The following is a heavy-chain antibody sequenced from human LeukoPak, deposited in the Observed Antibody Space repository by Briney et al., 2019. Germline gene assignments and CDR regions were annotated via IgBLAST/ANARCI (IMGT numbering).Heavy chain of an antibody. CDR2: INHSGST. CDR1: GGSFSGYY. Sequence: SETLSLTCAVYGGSFSGYYWSWIRQPPGKGLEWIGEINHSGSTNYNPSLKSRVTISVDTSKNQFSLKLSSVTAADTAVYYCARAYGSGHRYWYFDLWGRGTLVTVSS. J-gene: IGHJ2*01. V-gene: IGHV4-34*01. D-gene: IGHD3-10*01. CDR3: ARAYGSGHRYWYFDL.